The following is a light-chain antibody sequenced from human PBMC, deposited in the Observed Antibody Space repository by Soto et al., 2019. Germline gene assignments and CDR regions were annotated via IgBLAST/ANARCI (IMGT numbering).Light chain of an antibody. CDR3: QQRSNWPIT. V-gene: IGKV3-11*01. CDR2: DAS. CDR1: QSVSSY. J-gene: IGKJ5*01. Sequence: EIVLTQSPATLSLSPGERAILSCRASQSVSSYLAWYQQKPGQAPRLLIYDASNRATGISARFSGSGSGTDFTLTISSLEPEDFAVYYCQQRSNWPITFGQGTRLEIK.